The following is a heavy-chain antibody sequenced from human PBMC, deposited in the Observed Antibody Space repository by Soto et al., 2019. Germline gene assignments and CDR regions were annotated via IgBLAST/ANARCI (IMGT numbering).Heavy chain of an antibody. CDR2: INWNGGST. Sequence: GGSLRLSCAASGFTFDDYGMSWVHQAPGKGLEWVSGINWNGGSTGYADSVKGRFTISRDNAKNSLYLQMNSLRAEDTALYHCARRQGDYRGGWFDPWGQGTLVTVSS. CDR3: ARRQGDYRGGWFDP. CDR1: GFTFDDYG. V-gene: IGHV3-20*01. J-gene: IGHJ5*02. D-gene: IGHD4-17*01.